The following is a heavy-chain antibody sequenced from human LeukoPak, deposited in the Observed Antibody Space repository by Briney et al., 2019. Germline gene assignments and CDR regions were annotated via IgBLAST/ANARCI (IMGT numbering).Heavy chain of an antibody. CDR2: IYYSGST. CDR3: ASNVRGRYSGSFGDY. CDR1: GGSISSSSYY. V-gene: IGHV4-39*01. Sequence: PSETLSLTCTVSGGSISSSSYYWGWIRQPPGKGLEWIGSIYYSGSTYYNPSLKSRVTISVDTSKNQFSLKLSSVTAADTAVYYCASNVRGRYSGSFGDYWGQGTLVTVSS. J-gene: IGHJ4*02. D-gene: IGHD1-26*01.